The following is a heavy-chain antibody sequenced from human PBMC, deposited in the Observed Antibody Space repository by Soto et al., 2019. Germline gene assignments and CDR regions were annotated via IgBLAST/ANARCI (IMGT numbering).Heavy chain of an antibody. J-gene: IGHJ4*02. D-gene: IGHD2-15*01. CDR3: ARDSGDGYSGLDY. Sequence: GGSLRLSCAASGFTVSSNYMSWVRQAPGKGLEWVSVIYSGGSTYYADSVKGRFTFSRDNSKNTLYLQMNSLRAEDTAVYYCARDSGDGYSGLDYWGQGTLGTVSS. V-gene: IGHV3-53*01. CDR2: IYSGGST. CDR1: GFTVSSNY.